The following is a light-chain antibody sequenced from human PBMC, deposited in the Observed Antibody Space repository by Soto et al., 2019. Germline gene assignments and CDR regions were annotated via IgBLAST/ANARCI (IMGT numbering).Light chain of an antibody. V-gene: IGKV1-6*01. J-gene: IGKJ1*01. CDR3: LLDFRYFWA. Sequence: AIQLTQSPSSLSASVVHRVTITCRASQAIRTALGWYQQRPGKVPKLLIYAASTLQSGVPSRFSGSGSGTDFTLTISSLQPEDFATYYCLLDFRYFWAFGQGTKVDIK. CDR1: QAIRTA. CDR2: AAS.